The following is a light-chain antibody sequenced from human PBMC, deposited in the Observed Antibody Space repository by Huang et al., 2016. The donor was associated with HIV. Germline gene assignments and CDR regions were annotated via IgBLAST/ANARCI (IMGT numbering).Light chain of an antibody. CDR1: QSVRSD. V-gene: IGKV3-15*01. CDR3: HHYNNWPPRGT. J-gene: IGKJ1*01. Sequence: TLSVSPGERATLSCRASQSVRSDIAWYQQKPGQAPRLLIFGASTRATGIPARFSGSESGTEFTLTISSLQSEDVGTYYCHHYNNWPPRGTFGQGTKVEIK. CDR2: GAS.